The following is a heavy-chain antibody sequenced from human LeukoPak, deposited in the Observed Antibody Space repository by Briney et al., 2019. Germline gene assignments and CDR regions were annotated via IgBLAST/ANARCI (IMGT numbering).Heavy chain of an antibody. CDR1: GGSISTDNCY. CDR3: ARSHFLTGYYNY. D-gene: IGHD3/OR15-3a*01. CDR2: IYYNGNT. V-gene: IGHV4-39*07. J-gene: IGHJ4*02. Sequence: SGTLSLTCAVSGGSISTDNCYWGWIRQPPGKGLEWIGSIYYNGNTYYNPSLKSRVTISVDTSKNQFSLKLSSVTAADTAVYYCARSHFLTGYYNYWGQGTLVTVSS.